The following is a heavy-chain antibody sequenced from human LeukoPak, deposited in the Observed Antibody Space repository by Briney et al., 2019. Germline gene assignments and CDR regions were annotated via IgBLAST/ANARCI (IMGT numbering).Heavy chain of an antibody. CDR3: AKDQSGIRFAH. CDR2: ISSSSSYI. V-gene: IGHV3-21*01. Sequence: TGGSLRLSCAASGFTFSSYSMNWVRQAPGKGLEWVSSISSSSSYIYYADSVKGRFTISRDNSKHTLDLQMSSLRAADTALYYCAKDQSGIRFAHWGQGTLVTVSS. D-gene: IGHD1-14*01. CDR1: GFTFSSYS. J-gene: IGHJ4*02.